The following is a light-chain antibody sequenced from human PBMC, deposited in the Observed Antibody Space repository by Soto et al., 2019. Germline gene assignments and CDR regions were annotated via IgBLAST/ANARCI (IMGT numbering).Light chain of an antibody. CDR2: EDN. CDR1: SGSIASNY. Sequence: LTQPHSVSESPGKTVTISCTRSSGSIASNYVQWYQQRPGSAPPTVIYEDNQRPSGVPDRFSGSIDSSSNSASLTISGLKTEDEADYYCQSYDSSNPVVFGGGTKLTVL. V-gene: IGLV6-57*04. J-gene: IGLJ2*01. CDR3: QSYDSSNPVV.